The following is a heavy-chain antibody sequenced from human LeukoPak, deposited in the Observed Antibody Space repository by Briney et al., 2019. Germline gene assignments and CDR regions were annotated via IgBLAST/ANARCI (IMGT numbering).Heavy chain of an antibody. J-gene: IGHJ4*02. D-gene: IGHD4-17*01. CDR3: ARVGSGDSYYFDY. V-gene: IGHV1-69*13. CDR2: IIPIFGTA. CDR1: GGTFSSYA. Sequence: ASVKVSCKASGGTFSSYAISWVRQAPGQGLEWMGGIIPIFGTANYAQKFQGRVTITADESTSTAYMELSSLRSEDTAVYYCARVGSGDSYYFDYWGQGTLVTVSS.